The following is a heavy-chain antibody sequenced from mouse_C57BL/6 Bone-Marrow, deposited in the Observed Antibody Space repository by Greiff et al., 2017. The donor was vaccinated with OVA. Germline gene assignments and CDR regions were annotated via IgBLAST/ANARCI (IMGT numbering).Heavy chain of an antibody. D-gene: IGHD1-2*01. V-gene: IGHV3-8*01. Sequence: EVKLMESGPGLAKPSQTLSLTCSVTGYSITSDYWNWIRQFPGNKLEYMGYISYSGSTYYNPSLKSRISITRDTSKNQYYLQLNSVTTEDTATYYCARRPITTGAMDYWGQGTSGTVSS. J-gene: IGHJ4*01. CDR1: GYSITSDY. CDR2: ISYSGST. CDR3: ARRPITTGAMDY.